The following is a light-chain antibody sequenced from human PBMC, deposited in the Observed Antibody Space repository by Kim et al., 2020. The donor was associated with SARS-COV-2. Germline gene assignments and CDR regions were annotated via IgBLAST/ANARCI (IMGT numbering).Light chain of an antibody. CDR2: DAS. V-gene: IGKV1-5*01. CDR3: QQYRTNTYST. CDR1: QSISSW. Sequence: DIQMTQSPSTLSASVGDRVTITCRASQSISSWLAWYQQKPGKAPKLLIYDASNLESGVPSRFSGSESGTEFTLTISSLHPDDFATYYCQQYRTNTYSTFGQGTKLEI. J-gene: IGKJ2*01.